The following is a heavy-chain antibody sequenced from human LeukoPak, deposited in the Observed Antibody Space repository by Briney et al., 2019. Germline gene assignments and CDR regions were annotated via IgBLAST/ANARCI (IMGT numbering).Heavy chain of an antibody. J-gene: IGHJ3*02. D-gene: IGHD6-19*01. V-gene: IGHV1-69*13. Sequence: SVKVSCKASGGTFSSYAISWVRQAPGQGLKWMGGIIPIFGTANYAQKFQGRVTITADESTSTAYMELSSLRSEDTAVYYCARRGWSSQDAFDIWGQGTMVTVSS. CDR1: GGTFSSYA. CDR3: ARRGWSSQDAFDI. CDR2: IIPIFGTA.